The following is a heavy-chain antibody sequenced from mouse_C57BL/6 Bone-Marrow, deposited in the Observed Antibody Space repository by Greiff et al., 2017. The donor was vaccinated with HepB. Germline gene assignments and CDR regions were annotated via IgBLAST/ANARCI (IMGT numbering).Heavy chain of an antibody. CDR3: ARSSYDGPWYFDV. D-gene: IGHD1-2*01. CDR2: ISPRDGST. Sequence: QVQLKESGPELVKPGASVKLSCKASGYTFTSYDINWVTQRPGQGLEWIGWISPRDGSTKYHEKFKGKATLTVDPSSSTAYMERHSLTSEDSAVYVCARSSYDGPWYFDVWGTGTTVTVSS. J-gene: IGHJ1*03. CDR1: GYTFTSYD. V-gene: IGHV1-85*01.